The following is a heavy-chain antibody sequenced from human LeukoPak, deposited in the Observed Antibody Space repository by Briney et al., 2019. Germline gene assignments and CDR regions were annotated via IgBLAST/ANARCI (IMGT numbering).Heavy chain of an antibody. CDR3: ARAVRILGGGRIREVIVVVPAAIGPFDY. V-gene: IGHV3-48*03. J-gene: IGHJ4*02. D-gene: IGHD2-2*01. CDR1: GFTFSSYE. Sequence: GGSLRLSCAASGFTFSSYEMNWVRQAPGKGLEWVSYISSSGSTIYYADSVKGRFTISRDNAKNSLYLQMNSLRAEDTAVYYCARAVRILGGGRIREVIVVVPAAIGPFDYWGQGTLVTVSS. CDR2: ISSSGSTI.